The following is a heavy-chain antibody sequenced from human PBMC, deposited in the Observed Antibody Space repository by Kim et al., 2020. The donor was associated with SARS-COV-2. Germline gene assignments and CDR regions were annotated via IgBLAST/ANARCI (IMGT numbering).Heavy chain of an antibody. CDR3: AREGGHDYGDYGAGYSFDY. CDR2: IYYSGST. J-gene: IGHJ4*02. CDR1: GGSISSGDYY. V-gene: IGHV4-30-4*01. D-gene: IGHD4-17*01. Sequence: SETLSLTCTVSGGSISSGDYYWSWIRQPPGKGLEWIGYIYYSGSTYYNPSFKSRVTISVDTSKNQFSLKLSSVTAADTAVYYCAREGGHDYGDYGAGYSFDYWGQGTLVTVSS.